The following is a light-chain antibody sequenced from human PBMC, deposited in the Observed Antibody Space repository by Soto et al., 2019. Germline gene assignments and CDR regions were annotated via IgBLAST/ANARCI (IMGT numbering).Light chain of an antibody. CDR1: QTISTY. CDR3: QQTYSIPIT. CDR2: ASS. Sequence: DIQMTPSPSSLSASLGDRVTITCRASQTISTYLNWYQQRPGKAPNLLIYASSSLQSGVPPRFSGGGSGTDFTLTISSLQHDDFATYYCQQTYSIPITFCQGTRLESK. J-gene: IGKJ5*01. V-gene: IGKV1-39*01.